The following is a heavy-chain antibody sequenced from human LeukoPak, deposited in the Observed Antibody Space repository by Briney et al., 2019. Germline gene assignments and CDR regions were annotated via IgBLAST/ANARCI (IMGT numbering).Heavy chain of an antibody. D-gene: IGHD2-2*01. CDR1: GYTFTSYG. Sequence: ASVKVSCKASGYTFTSYGISWVRQAPGQGLEWMGWISAYNGNTNCAQKLQGRVTMTTDTSTSTAYMELRSLRSDDTAVYYCARARSRYCSSTSCFPEGGYWGQGTLVTVSS. J-gene: IGHJ4*02. CDR3: ARARSRYCSSTSCFPEGGY. V-gene: IGHV1-18*01. CDR2: ISAYNGNT.